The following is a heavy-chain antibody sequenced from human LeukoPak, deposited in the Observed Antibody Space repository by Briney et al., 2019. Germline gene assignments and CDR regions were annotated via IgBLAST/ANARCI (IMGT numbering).Heavy chain of an antibody. J-gene: IGHJ6*02. CDR2: IIPIFGTT. CDR3: ARSGYYATYYYGMDV. V-gene: IGHV1-69*13. Sequence: GASVTVSCKASGGTFSSYAISWVRQAPGQGLEWMGGIIPIFGTTNYAQKFQGRVTITADESTSTAYMELSSLRSEDTAVYYCARSGYYATYYYGMDVWGQGTTVTVSS. D-gene: IGHD3-3*01. CDR1: GGTFSSYA.